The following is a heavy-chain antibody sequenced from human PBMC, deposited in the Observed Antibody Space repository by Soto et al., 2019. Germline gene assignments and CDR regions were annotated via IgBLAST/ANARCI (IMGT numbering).Heavy chain of an antibody. CDR1: GYTFTSYG. Sequence: QVQLVQSGAEVKKPGASVKVSCKASGYTFTSYGISWVRQAPGQGLEWMGWISAYNGNTNYAQKLQGRVTMTTDTXPSTAYMELRSLRSDDTAVYYCARDKGAYCGGDCYSTWFDPWGQGTLVTVSS. CDR2: ISAYNGNT. V-gene: IGHV1-18*01. D-gene: IGHD2-21*02. J-gene: IGHJ5*02. CDR3: ARDKGAYCGGDCYSTWFDP.